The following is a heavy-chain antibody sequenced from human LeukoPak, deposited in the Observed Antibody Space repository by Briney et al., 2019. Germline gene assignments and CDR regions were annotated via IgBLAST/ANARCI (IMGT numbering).Heavy chain of an antibody. J-gene: IGHJ5*02. CDR1: GDSINSYY. CDR3: ARALRQQLVTGWFDP. D-gene: IGHD6-13*01. V-gene: IGHV4-59*01. Sequence: SGTLSLTCSVSGDSINSYYWSWIRQPPGKGLEWIGYIYNSGSTNYNPSLKSRVTLSVDTSKNQFSLRLTSVTAADTAVYYCARALRQQLVTGWFDPWGQGTLVTVCS. CDR2: IYNSGST.